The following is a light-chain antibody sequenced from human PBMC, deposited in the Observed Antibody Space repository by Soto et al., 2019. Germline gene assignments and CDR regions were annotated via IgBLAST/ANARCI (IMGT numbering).Light chain of an antibody. V-gene: IGLV2-14*01. J-gene: IGLJ1*01. CDR2: EVT. CDR3: SAKTNSRTDV. CDR1: SSDVGGFYNS. Sequence: QSALTQPASVSGSPGQSITISCTGTSSDVGGFYNSVSWYQQHPGKAPKLIIYEVTNRHSGVSNRFSGSKSGNTASLTISGLQAEDEADYYRSAKTNSRTDVFGTGTKLTVL.